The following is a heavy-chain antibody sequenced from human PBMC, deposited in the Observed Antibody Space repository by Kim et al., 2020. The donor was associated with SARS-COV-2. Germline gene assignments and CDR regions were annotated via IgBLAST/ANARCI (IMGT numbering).Heavy chain of an antibody. D-gene: IGHD3-3*01. Sequence: DSLKGRFTISRDNSKNTLYLQMNSLRAEDTAVYYCAKDRSDFWSGYSDYWGQGTLVTVSS. V-gene: IGHV3-30*02. J-gene: IGHJ4*02. CDR3: AKDRSDFWSGYSDY.